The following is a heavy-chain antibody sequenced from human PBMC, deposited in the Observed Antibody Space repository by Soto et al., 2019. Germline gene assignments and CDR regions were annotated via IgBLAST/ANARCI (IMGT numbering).Heavy chain of an antibody. CDR3: ARDSYYYDTSGYRTVDY. D-gene: IGHD3-22*01. Sequence: ASVKVSCKASGYTFTSYGISWVRQAPGQGLEWMGWISAYNGNTNYAQKLQGRVTMTTDTSTSTGYIELRSLRSDDTAVYYCARDSYYYDTSGYRTVDYWGQGTLVTVSS. V-gene: IGHV1-18*01. J-gene: IGHJ4*02. CDR1: GYTFTSYG. CDR2: ISAYNGNT.